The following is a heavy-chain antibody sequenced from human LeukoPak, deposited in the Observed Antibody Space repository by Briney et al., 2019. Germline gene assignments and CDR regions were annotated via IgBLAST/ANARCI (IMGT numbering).Heavy chain of an antibody. CDR1: GDSISSSSYY. CDR3: ASRPFLWGFAY. J-gene: IGHJ4*02. CDR2: IYSSVT. Sequence: SETLSLTCTVSGDSISSSSYYWGWIRQPPGKGLEWIASIYSSVTYYNPSLKSRVTISVDTSKNQFSLNLSSVTTADTAVYYCASRPFLWGFAYWGQGTLVTVSS. D-gene: IGHD3-16*01. V-gene: IGHV4-39*01.